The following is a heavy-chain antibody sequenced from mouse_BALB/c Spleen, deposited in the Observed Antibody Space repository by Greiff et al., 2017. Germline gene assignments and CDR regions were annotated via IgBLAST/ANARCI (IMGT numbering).Heavy chain of an antibody. CDR1: GFSLTGYG. CDR2: IWAGGST. V-gene: IGHV2-9*02. J-gene: IGHJ1*01. Sequence: VQLVESGPGLVAPSQSLSITCTVSGFSLTGYGVNWVRQPPGKGLEWLGMIWAGGSTNSNSALMSRLSISKDNSKSQVFLKMNSLQTDDTAMYYCARGYYGSSPFDVWGAGTTVTVSS. CDR3: ARGYYGSSPFDV. D-gene: IGHD1-1*01.